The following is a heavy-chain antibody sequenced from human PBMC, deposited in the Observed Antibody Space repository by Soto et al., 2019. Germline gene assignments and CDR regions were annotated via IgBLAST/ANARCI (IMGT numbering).Heavy chain of an antibody. V-gene: IGHV3-30*18. CDR1: GFTFSSYG. J-gene: IGHJ6*02. Sequence: PGGSLRLSFAASGFTFSSYGMHWVRQAPGKGLEWGAVISYDGSNKYYADSVKGRFTISRDNSKNTLYLQMNSLRAEDTAVYYCAKARSRGYSYGHYGMDVWRQGTTVTVSS. CDR2: ISYDGSNK. D-gene: IGHD5-18*01. CDR3: AKARSRGYSYGHYGMDV.